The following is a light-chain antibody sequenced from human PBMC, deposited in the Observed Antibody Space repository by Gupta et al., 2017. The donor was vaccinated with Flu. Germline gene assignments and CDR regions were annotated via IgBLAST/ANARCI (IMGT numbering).Light chain of an antibody. J-gene: IGKJ2*01. CDR1: QSVSSN. CDR2: GAS. V-gene: IGKV3-15*01. Sequence: EIVMTQSPATLSVSPGERATLSCRASQSVSSNLAWYQHKPGQAPRLLIYGASTRATGIPARFSGSGSGTEFTLTISSLQSEDFAVYYCQQYNSWPPMYTFGQGTKLEIK. CDR3: QQYNSWPPMYT.